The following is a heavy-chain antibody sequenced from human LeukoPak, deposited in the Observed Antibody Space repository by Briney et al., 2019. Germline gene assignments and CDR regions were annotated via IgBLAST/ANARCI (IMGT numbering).Heavy chain of an antibody. CDR3: ARAIAMFRGVNYFDY. CDR1: GFTFGNYD. J-gene: IGHJ4*02. CDR2: IGTTGDT. D-gene: IGHD3-10*01. V-gene: IGHV3-13*01. Sequence: QTGGSLRLSCAASGFTFGNYDMHWVRQVTGKGLEWVSAIGTTGDTYYPGSVKGRFTISRENAKNSLYLQMNSLRAGDTAVYYCARAIAMFRGVNYFDYWGQGTLVTVSS.